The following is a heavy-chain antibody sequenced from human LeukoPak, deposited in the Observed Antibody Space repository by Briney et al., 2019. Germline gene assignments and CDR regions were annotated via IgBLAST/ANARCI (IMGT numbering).Heavy chain of an antibody. CDR3: ASYCSSTSCYYYFQH. CDR2: IYYSGST. Sequence: SETLSLTCTVSGGSISSSSYHWGWIRQPPGKGLEWIGSIYYSGSTYYNPSLKSRVTISVDTSKNQFSLKLSSVTAADTAVYYCASYCSSTSCYYYFQHWGQGTLVTVSS. V-gene: IGHV4-39*07. CDR1: GGSISSSSYH. J-gene: IGHJ1*01. D-gene: IGHD2-2*01.